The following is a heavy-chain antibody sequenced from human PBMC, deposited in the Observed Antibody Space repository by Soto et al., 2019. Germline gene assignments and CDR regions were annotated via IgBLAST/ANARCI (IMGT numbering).Heavy chain of an antibody. CDR3: ARERRLAGIFIRAFDY. CDR1: GFTVSSNY. CDR2: IYSGGST. Sequence: EVQLVETGGGLIQPGGSLRLSCAASGFTVSSNYMSWVRQAPGKGLEWVSVIYSGGSTYYADSVKGRFTISRDNSKNTLYLQMNSLRAEDTAVYYCARERRLAGIFIRAFDYWGQGTLVTVSS. D-gene: IGHD6-19*01. V-gene: IGHV3-53*02. J-gene: IGHJ4*02.